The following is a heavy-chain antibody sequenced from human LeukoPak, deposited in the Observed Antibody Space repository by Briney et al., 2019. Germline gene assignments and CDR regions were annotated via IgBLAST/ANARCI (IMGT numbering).Heavy chain of an antibody. CDR2: IIPILGIA. CDR3: AREGEYYYDSSGYLDY. CDR1: GGTFSSYA. D-gene: IGHD3-22*01. V-gene: IGHV1-69*04. Sequence: SVKVSCKASGGTFSSYAISWVRQAPGQGLEWMGRIIPILGIANYAQKFQGRVTITADKSTSTAYMELSSLRSEDTAVYYCAREGEYYYDSSGYLDYWGQGTLVTVSS. J-gene: IGHJ4*02.